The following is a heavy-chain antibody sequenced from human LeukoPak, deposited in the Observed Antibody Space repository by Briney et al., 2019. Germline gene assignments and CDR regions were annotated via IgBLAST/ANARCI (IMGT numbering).Heavy chain of an antibody. D-gene: IGHD3-10*01. Sequence: GGSLRLSCAASGFTFSSYAMSWVRQAPGKGLEWVSAISGSGGSTYYADSVKGRFTISRDNSKNTLYLQMYSLRAEDTAVYYCAKSRAITMVRGVIMGWFDPWGQGTLVTVSS. V-gene: IGHV3-23*01. CDR1: GFTFSSYA. CDR2: ISGSGGST. CDR3: AKSRAITMVRGVIMGWFDP. J-gene: IGHJ5*02.